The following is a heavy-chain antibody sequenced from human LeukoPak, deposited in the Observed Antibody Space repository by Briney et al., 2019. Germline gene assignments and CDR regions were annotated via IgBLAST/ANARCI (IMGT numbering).Heavy chain of an antibody. CDR2: IYYSGST. CDR1: GGSISSGDYY. J-gene: IGHJ4*02. CDR3: ARDLGGGSCYFDY. D-gene: IGHD2-15*01. Sequence: PSETLSLTCTVSGGSISSGDYYWSWIRQPPGKGLEWIGYIYYSGSTYYNPSLESRVTISVDTSKNQFSLKLSSVTAADTAVYYCARDLGGGSCYFDYWGQGTLVTVSS. V-gene: IGHV4-30-4*01.